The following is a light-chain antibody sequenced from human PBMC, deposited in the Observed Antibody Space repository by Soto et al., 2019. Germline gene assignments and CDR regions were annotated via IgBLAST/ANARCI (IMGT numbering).Light chain of an antibody. CDR2: EVS. Sequence: QSVLTQPASVSGSPGQSITISCTGTSSDVGGYNYVSWYQQHPGKAPKLMIYEVSNRPSGVSNRFSGSKSGNTASLTISGLQPEDEADYYCNSYTSSSTLVFGGGTKVTVL. V-gene: IGLV2-14*01. CDR1: SSDVGGYNY. J-gene: IGLJ3*02. CDR3: NSYTSSSTLV.